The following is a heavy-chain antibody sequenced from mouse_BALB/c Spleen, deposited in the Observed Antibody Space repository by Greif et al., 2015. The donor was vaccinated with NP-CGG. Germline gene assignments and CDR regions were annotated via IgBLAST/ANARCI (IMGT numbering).Heavy chain of an antibody. CDR1: GYTFTSYT. J-gene: IGHJ2*01. CDR3: ARRGYCYDYFDY. V-gene: IGHV1-4*01. Sequence: QVQLQQSGAELARPGASVKMSCKASGYTFTSYTMHRVKQRPGQGLEWIGYINPSSGYTNYNQKFKDKATLTADKSSSTAYMQLSSLTSEDSAVYYCARRGYCYDYFDYWGQGTTLTVSS. CDR2: INPSSGYT. D-gene: IGHD1-2*01.